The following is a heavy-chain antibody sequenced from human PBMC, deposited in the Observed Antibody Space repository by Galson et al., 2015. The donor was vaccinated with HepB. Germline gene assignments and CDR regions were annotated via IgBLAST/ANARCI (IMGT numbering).Heavy chain of an antibody. CDR3: ARGGSSSSLTKGYYYYGMDV. V-gene: IGHV3-11*06. J-gene: IGHJ6*02. CDR1: GFTCRDYY. D-gene: IGHD6-6*01. CDR2: ISSSSSYT. Sequence: SLRLSCAASGFTCRDYYISWIRQAPGKGLGWVSYISSSSSYTNYADSVTGRFTISRDNTKNSLYRQMNSLRAEDTAVYYCARGGSSSSLTKGYYYYGMDVWGQATTVTVSS.